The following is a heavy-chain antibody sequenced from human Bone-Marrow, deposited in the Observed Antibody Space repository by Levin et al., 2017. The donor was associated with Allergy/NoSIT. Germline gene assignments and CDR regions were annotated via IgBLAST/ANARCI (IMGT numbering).Heavy chain of an antibody. CDR3: ARASRGGWTGVGRYYDGLDG. V-gene: IGHV3-23*01. D-gene: IGHD3/OR15-3a*01. Sequence: GGSLRLSCAASGFTFDNYAMTWVRQIPGKGLDWVSSSSDSGTSIYYADSVRGRFTISGDNSKNVLYLQMNGLRVEDTAIYYCARASRGGWTGVGRYYDGLDGWGQGTTVTVSS. CDR2: SSDSGTSI. J-gene: IGHJ6*02. CDR1: GFTFDNYA.